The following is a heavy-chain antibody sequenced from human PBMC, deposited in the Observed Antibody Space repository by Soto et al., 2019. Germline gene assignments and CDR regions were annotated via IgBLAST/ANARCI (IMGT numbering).Heavy chain of an antibody. D-gene: IGHD2-21*02. Sequence: QVQLVQSGAEVKKPGASVKVSCKASGYTFTSYGISWVRQAPGQGLEWMGWISAYNGNTNYAQKLQGRVTMTTDTFPSTADLGLRGLRSDYTRVYYCASDPTYCGGDCYCRGLDYWGQGTMLTVSS. CDR2: ISAYNGNT. V-gene: IGHV1-18*01. CDR3: ASDPTYCGGDCYCRGLDY. J-gene: IGHJ4*02. CDR1: GYTFTSYG.